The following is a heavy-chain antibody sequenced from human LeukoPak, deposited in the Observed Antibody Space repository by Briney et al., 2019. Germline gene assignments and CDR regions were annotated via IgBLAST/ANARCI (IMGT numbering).Heavy chain of an antibody. Sequence: QPGGSLRLSCAASGFTFSSYAMRWVRQAPGKGLEWVAVISYDRSNKYYADSVKGRFTISRDNSKNTLYLQMNSLRAEDTAVYYCARDSLYVGAIGSAFDIWGQGTMVTVSS. CDR1: GFTFSSYA. D-gene: IGHD1-26*01. V-gene: IGHV3-30-3*01. CDR3: ARDSLYVGAIGSAFDI. J-gene: IGHJ3*02. CDR2: ISYDRSNK.